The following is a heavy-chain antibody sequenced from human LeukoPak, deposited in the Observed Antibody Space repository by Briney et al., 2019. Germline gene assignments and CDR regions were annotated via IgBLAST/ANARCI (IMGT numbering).Heavy chain of an antibody. Sequence: SETLSLTCAVYGGSFSGYYWSWIRQPPGKGLEWIGEINHSGSTNYNPSLKSRVTISRDNSKNTLYLQMNSLRAEDTAVYYCAKEELGYCSGGNCYSLPFDYWGQGTLVTVSS. J-gene: IGHJ4*02. CDR3: AKEELGYCSGGNCYSLPFDY. D-gene: IGHD2-15*01. CDR1: GGSFSGYY. V-gene: IGHV4-34*01. CDR2: INHSGST.